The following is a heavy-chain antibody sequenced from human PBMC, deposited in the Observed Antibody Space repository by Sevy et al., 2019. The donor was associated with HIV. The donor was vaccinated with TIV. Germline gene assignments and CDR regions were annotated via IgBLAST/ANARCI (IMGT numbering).Heavy chain of an antibody. CDR3: ARAQQITMLVVIGGLYFDF. CDR2: VKQDMSEK. V-gene: IGHV3-7*01. D-gene: IGHD3-22*01. CDR1: GFTFSSNW. J-gene: IGHJ4*02. Sequence: GGSLRLSCATSGFTFSSNWMTWVRQAPGKGLEWVANVKQDMSEKYYADSLKGRFTISRDNAKNSLYLEMNSLRAEETAVYYCARAQQITMLVVIGGLYFDFWGQGTLVTVSS.